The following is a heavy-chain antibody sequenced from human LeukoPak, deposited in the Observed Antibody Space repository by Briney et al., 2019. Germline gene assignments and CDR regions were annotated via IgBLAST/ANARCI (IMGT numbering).Heavy chain of an antibody. D-gene: IGHD6-19*01. CDR3: ARHAGYSSGPYYYYYGMDV. Sequence: SETLSLTCTVYGGSISSYYWSWIRQPPGKGLEWIGYIYYSGSTNYNPSLKSRVTISVDTSKNQFSLKLSSVTAADTAVYYCARHAGYSSGPYYYYYGMDVWGQGTTVTVSS. V-gene: IGHV4-59*08. J-gene: IGHJ6*02. CDR2: IYYSGST. CDR1: GGSISSYY.